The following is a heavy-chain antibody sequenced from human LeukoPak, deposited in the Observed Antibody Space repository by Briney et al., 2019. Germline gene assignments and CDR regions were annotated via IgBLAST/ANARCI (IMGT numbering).Heavy chain of an antibody. CDR1: GYTFTSYG. Sequence: ASVKVSCKASGYTFTSYGIIWVRQAPGQGLEWMGWISGYNANTNYAPRHQGRVTLTADTSTNTAYMELRSLRSDDTAVYYCARAPKADTYDYSAYWGQGTLVTVSS. D-gene: IGHD3-16*01. CDR2: ISGYNANT. J-gene: IGHJ4*02. CDR3: ARAPKADTYDYSAY. V-gene: IGHV1-18*01.